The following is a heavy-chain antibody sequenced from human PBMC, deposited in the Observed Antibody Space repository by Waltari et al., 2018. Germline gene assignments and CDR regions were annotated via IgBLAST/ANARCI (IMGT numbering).Heavy chain of an antibody. CDR1: GYTFTSYG. CDR2: ISAYNGNT. D-gene: IGHD6-6*01. J-gene: IGHJ6*03. CDR3: ASTRASRSSSLGWVNMDV. V-gene: IGHV1-18*01. Sequence: QVQLVQSGAEVKKPGASVKVSCNASGYTFTSYGISWVRQAPGQGLEWMGWISAYNGNTNYAQKLQGRVTMTTDTSTSTAYMELRSLRSDDTAVYYCASTRASRSSSLGWVNMDVWGKGTTVTVSS.